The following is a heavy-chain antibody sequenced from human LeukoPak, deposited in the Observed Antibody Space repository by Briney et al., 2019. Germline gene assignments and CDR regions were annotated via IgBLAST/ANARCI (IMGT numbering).Heavy chain of an antibody. D-gene: IGHD2-21*01. CDR3: ARQFPRAGYMDV. CDR2: IYYSGST. V-gene: IGHV4-39*01. J-gene: IGHJ6*03. CDR1: GGSISSSDYY. Sequence: PSETLSLTCTVSGGSISSSDYYWGWIRQPPGKGLEWIGNIYYSGSTYYNPSLKSRVTISVDTSKNQVSLNLSSVTAADTAVYYCARQFPRAGYMDVWGKGTTVTISS.